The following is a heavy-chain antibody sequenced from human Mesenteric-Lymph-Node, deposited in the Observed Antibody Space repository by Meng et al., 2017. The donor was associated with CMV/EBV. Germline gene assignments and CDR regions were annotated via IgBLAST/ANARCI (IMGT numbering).Heavy chain of an antibody. CDR3: ARVDQPWDYGMDV. D-gene: IGHD2-2*01. J-gene: IGHJ6*02. CDR1: GGSISSYY. Sequence: GSLRLSCTVSGGSISSYYWSWIRQPPGKGLEWIGYIYYSGSTNYNPSLKSRVTISVDKSKNQFSLKLSSVTAADTAVYYCARVDQPWDYGMDVWGQGTTVTVSS. V-gene: IGHV4-59*12. CDR2: IYYSGST.